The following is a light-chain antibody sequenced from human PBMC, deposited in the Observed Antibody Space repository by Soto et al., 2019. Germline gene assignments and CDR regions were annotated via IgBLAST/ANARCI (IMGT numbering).Light chain of an antibody. CDR2: EVN. Sequence: QSALTQPASVSGSPGQSITISCTGTSRDDGTYNYVSWYQQHPGKAPKLIIHEVNNRPSGISDRFSGSKSVNTASLTLSGLRAEDEADYYCTAYTIGRSRVFGTGTKVTVL. J-gene: IGLJ1*01. CDR1: SRDDGTYNY. CDR3: TAYTIGRSRV. V-gene: IGLV2-14*01.